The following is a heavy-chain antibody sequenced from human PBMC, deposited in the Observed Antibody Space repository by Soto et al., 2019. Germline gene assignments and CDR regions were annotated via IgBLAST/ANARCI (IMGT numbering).Heavy chain of an antibody. CDR2: IYYSGST. CDR1: GGSISSGGYY. V-gene: IGHV4-31*03. D-gene: IGHD2-21*02. CDR3: ARDLWGYCGTDCYPLDV. J-gene: IGHJ6*02. Sequence: SETLSLTCTVSGGSISSGGYYWSWIRQHPGKGLEWIGYIYYSGSTYYNPSLKSRVSISVDTSKNHFSLKLTSVTAADTAVYYCARDLWGYCGTDCYPLDVWAQGTTVTVSS.